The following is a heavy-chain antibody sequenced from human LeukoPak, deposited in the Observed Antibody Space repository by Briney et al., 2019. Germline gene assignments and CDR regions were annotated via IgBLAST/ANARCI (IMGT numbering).Heavy chain of an antibody. CDR2: ISYDGSNK. J-gene: IGHJ1*01. V-gene: IGHV3-30*18. Sequence: HAGGSLRLSCAASGFTFSSYGMHWVRQAPGKGLEWVAVISYDGSNKYYADSVKGRFTISRDNSKNTLYLQMNSLRPEDTAVYYCAKDQFSSGFEYFQHWGQGTLVTVSS. CDR3: AKDQFSSGFEYFQH. CDR1: GFTFSSYG. D-gene: IGHD6-19*01.